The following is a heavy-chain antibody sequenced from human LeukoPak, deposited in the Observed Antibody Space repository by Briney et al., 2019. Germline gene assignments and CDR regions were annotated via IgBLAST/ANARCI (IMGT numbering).Heavy chain of an antibody. Sequence: SETLSLTCAVWGGSFSGYYWIGIRQPPGKGLEGIGEINHSGSTNYNPSRKSRVTISVDTSKNQPSMTLRSVTAADTAVYYCARGWDVLEGRTSGWSAPWGQGTLVTVPS. J-gene: IGHJ5*02. V-gene: IGHV4-34*01. CDR2: INHSGST. CDR1: GGSFSGYY. D-gene: IGHD2-15*01. CDR3: ARGWDVLEGRTSGWSAP.